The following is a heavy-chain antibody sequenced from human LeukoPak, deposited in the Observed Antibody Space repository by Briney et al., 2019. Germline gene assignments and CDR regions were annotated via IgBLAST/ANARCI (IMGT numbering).Heavy chain of an antibody. V-gene: IGHV1-69*04. CDR2: IIPILGIA. CDR1: GGTFSSYA. D-gene: IGHD2-15*01. CDR3: ARDLCCSGGSCYNFDY. Sequence: GASVKVSCKASGGTFSSYAISWVRLAPGQGLGWMGRIIPILGIANYAQKFQGRVTITADKSTSTAYMELSSLRSEDTAVYYCARDLCCSGGSCYNFDYWGQGTLVTVSS. J-gene: IGHJ4*02.